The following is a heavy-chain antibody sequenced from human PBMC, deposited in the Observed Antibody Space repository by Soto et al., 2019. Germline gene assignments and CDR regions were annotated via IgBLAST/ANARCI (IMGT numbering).Heavy chain of an antibody. J-gene: IGHJ4*02. CDR3: AREHSSSWRFEY. CDR1: GYTFTSYD. V-gene: IGHV1-8*01. Sequence: QVQLVQSVAEVKKPGASVKVSCKASGYTFTSYDINWVRQATGQGLEWMGWMNPNSVNTGYAQKFQGRVTMTRNTSISTAYMELSSLRSEDTAVYYCAREHSSSWRFEYWGQGTLVTVSS. CDR2: MNPNSVNT. D-gene: IGHD6-13*01.